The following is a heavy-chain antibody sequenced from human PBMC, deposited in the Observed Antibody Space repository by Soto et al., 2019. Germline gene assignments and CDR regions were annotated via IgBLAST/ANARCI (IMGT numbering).Heavy chain of an antibody. CDR1: GYTFTSYG. J-gene: IGHJ6*04. Sequence: ASVKVSCKASGYTFTSYGISWVRQAPGQGLEWMGWISAYNGNTNYAQKLQGRVTMTTDTSTSTAYMELRSLRSDDTAVYYCARGEMAKMRAGGPFYYCGMDVGGKGPTVTVS. V-gene: IGHV1-18*01. CDR2: ISAYNGNT. D-gene: IGHD3-16*01. CDR3: ARGEMAKMRAGGPFYYCGMDV.